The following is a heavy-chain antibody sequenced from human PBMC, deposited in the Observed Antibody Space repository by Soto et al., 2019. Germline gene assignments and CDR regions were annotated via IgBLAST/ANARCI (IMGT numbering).Heavy chain of an antibody. Sequence: PGGSLRLSCAASGFTFTEYDMHWVRQAPGKGLEWVAIISNDGTNKDYADSVKGRFTISRDNSKNTLYLQMNSLRNEDTALYYCAKDKGITVQKHYFDYWGQGT. V-gene: IGHV3-30*18. J-gene: IGHJ4*02. CDR3: AKDKGITVQKHYFDY. CDR2: ISNDGTNK. D-gene: IGHD6-19*01. CDR1: GFTFTEYD.